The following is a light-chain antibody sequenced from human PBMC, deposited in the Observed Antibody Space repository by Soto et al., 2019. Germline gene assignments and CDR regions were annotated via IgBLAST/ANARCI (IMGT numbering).Light chain of an antibody. CDR1: QGISNY. J-gene: IGKJ4*01. CDR3: QKYNSAPLT. Sequence: DIQLTQSPSALSASVGDRVTLTCRASQGISNYLAWYQQKPGKVPKLLIYAASTLQAGVPSRFSGSGSGTDFTLTISSLQPEEFAAYYGQKYNSAPLTVGGGNKGDIK. V-gene: IGKV1-27*01. CDR2: AAS.